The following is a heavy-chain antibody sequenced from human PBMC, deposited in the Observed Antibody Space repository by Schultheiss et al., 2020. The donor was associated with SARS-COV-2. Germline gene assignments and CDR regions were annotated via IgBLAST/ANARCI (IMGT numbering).Heavy chain of an antibody. CDR1: GGTFSSYA. V-gene: IGHV1-69*04. CDR3: AREGYCSSTSCYSPEFDY. D-gene: IGHD2-2*01. Sequence: SVKVSCKASGGTFSSYAISWVRQAPGQGLEWMGRIIPILDIANYAQKFQGRVTITADKSTSTAYMELSSLRSEDMAVYYCAREGYCSSTSCYSPEFDYWGQGTLVTGAS. J-gene: IGHJ4*02. CDR2: IIPILDIA.